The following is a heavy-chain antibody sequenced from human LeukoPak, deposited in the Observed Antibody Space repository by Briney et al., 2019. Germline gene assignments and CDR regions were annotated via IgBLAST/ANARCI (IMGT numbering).Heavy chain of an antibody. CDR2: IYHSGST. V-gene: IGHV4-59*08. CDR1: GGSISSYY. CDR3: ARHPGHNWFDP. D-gene: IGHD3-10*01. Sequence: SETLSLTCTVSGGSISSYYWSWIRQPPGKGLEWIGYIYHSGSTNYNPSLKSRVTISVDTSKNQFSLKLSSVTAADTAVYYCARHPGHNWFDPWGQGTLVTVSS. J-gene: IGHJ5*02.